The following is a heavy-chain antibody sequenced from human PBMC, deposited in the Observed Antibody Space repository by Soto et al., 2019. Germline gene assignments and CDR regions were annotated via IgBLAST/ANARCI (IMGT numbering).Heavy chain of an antibody. CDR2: FYYTGIT. CDR1: GGSISNYY. J-gene: IGHJ4*01. Sequence: SETLSLTCTVSGGSISNYYWSWIRQPPGKGLEWIGYFYYTGITNYNPSLKSRISMSVDTSKNQFSLKLSSVTAADTAVYYFARHVVESLSFGERVHHFCYWGHGTLVTVSS. CDR3: ARHVVESLSFGERVHHFCY. D-gene: IGHD3-10*01. V-gene: IGHV4-59*08.